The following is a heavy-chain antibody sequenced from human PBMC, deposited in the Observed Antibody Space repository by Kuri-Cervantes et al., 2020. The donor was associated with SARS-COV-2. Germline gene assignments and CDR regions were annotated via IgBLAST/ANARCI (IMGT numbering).Heavy chain of an antibody. Sequence: GESLKISCAASGFTFSSYAMHWVRQAPGKGLEWVAVISYDGSNKYYADSVKGRFTISRDNSKNTLYLQMNSLRAEDTAVYYCARDPNHPLRFLEWLSPLFDYWGQGTLVTVSS. D-gene: IGHD3-3*01. CDR2: ISYDGSNK. CDR1: GFTFSSYA. V-gene: IGHV3-30-3*01. CDR3: ARDPNHPLRFLEWLSPLFDY. J-gene: IGHJ4*02.